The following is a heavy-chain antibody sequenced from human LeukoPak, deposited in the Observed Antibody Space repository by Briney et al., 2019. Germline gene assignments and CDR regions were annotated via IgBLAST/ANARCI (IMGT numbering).Heavy chain of an antibody. Sequence: GGSLRLSCAASGFTFSSYSMNWVRQAPGKGLEWVSSISSSSSYIYYADSVKGRFTISRDNAKNSLYLQMNSLSAEDTAVYYCARNHITMVRGVIRREEFDYWGQGTLVTVSS. CDR1: GFTFSSYS. D-gene: IGHD3-10*01. CDR2: ISSSSSYI. V-gene: IGHV3-21*01. J-gene: IGHJ4*02. CDR3: ARNHITMVRGVIRREEFDY.